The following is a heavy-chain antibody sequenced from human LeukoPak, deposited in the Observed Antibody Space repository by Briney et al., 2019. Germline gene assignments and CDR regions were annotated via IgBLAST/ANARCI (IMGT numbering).Heavy chain of an antibody. CDR3: AGGSGYSSGWSDY. CDR1: GGSISSSSYY. CDR2: IYYSGST. J-gene: IGHJ4*02. Sequence: SETLSLTCTVSGGSISSSSYYWGWIRQPPGKGLEWIGSIYYSGSTYYNPSLKSRVTISVDTSKNQFSLKLSSVTAADTAVYYCAGGSGYSSGWSDYWGQGTLVTVSS. D-gene: IGHD6-19*01. V-gene: IGHV4-39*01.